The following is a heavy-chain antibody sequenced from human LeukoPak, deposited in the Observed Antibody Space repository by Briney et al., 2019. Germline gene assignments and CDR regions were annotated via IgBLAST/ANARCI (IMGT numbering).Heavy chain of an antibody. D-gene: IGHD2-2*01. CDR1: GFTFSSYA. J-gene: IGHJ4*02. Sequence: GGSLRLSCAASGFTFSSYAMSWVRQAPGKGLEWVSAISGSGGSTYYADSVKGRFTISRDNSKNTLYLQMNSLRAEDTAVYYCAKDKKENIVVVPAAIDYGGQGPRVTVSS. CDR2: ISGSGGST. CDR3: AKDKKENIVVVPAAIDY. V-gene: IGHV3-23*01.